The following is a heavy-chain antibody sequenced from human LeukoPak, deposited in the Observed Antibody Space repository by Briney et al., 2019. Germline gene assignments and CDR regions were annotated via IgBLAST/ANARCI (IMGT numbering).Heavy chain of an antibody. CDR3: ARGATVVRNWFDP. Sequence: GGSLRLSCAGSGFTFSIYSMNWVRQAPGQGLEGVSSISSSSSYICYGDSVKGRFTISRDNAKNSLYLQMNSLRGEDTAVYYCARGATVVRNWFDPWGQGTLVTVSS. CDR2: ISSSSSYI. J-gene: IGHJ5*02. V-gene: IGHV3-21*01. CDR1: GFTFSIYS. D-gene: IGHD4-23*01.